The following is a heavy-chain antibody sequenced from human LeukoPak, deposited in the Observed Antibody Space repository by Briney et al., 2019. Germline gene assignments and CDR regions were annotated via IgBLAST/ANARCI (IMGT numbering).Heavy chain of an antibody. D-gene: IGHD2-2*01. Sequence: SETLSLTCTVSGGSISSYYWSWIRQPPGKELEWIGYIYYSGSTNYNPSLKSRVTISVDTSKNQFSLKLSSVTAADTAVYYCARVGSAAIPYGMDVWGQGTTVTVSS. V-gene: IGHV4-59*01. CDR1: GGSISSYY. CDR2: IYYSGST. CDR3: ARVGSAAIPYGMDV. J-gene: IGHJ6*02.